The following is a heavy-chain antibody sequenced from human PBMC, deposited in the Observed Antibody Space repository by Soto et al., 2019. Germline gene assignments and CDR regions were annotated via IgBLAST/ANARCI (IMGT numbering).Heavy chain of an antibody. CDR2: IYAGGDT. D-gene: IGHD2-8*02. CDR3: ALQCTGGNCFGY. V-gene: IGHV3-66*01. CDR1: GFTVSSSY. Sequence: EVQVVESGGGLAQPGGSLRLSCAASGFTVSSSYMSWVRQAPGKRLEWVSVIYAGGDTFYADSVKGIFTISRDNSENTLYLQMNSLRVEDTAVYYCALQCTGGNCFGYWGQGTLVTVSS. J-gene: IGHJ4*02.